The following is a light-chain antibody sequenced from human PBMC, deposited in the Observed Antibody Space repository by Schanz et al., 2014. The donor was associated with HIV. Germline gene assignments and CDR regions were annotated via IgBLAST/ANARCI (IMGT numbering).Light chain of an antibody. Sequence: QSVLTQPPSASGTPGQRVTISCSGSSSSIGFNTINWYQHLPGTAPKLIMYNSYHRPSGVPDRFSGSSSGTSASLAISGLQSEDEADYYCAAWDDNLDGWVFGGGTKLTVL. CDR3: AAWDDNLDGWV. CDR1: SSSIGFNT. CDR2: NSY. J-gene: IGLJ3*02. V-gene: IGLV1-44*01.